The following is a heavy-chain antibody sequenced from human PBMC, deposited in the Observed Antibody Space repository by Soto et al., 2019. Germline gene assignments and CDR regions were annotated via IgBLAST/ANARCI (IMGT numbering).Heavy chain of an antibody. CDR2: VIAICGTT. CDR1: GGTFNNYA. V-gene: IGHV1-69*06. Sequence: QVQLVQSGAEVKRPESSMKVSCKPSGGTFNNYAINWVRQAPGQGLEWRGAVIAICGTTKYAQKFQGRVTITADKSTSTVYMDLSSLRSEDTAVYYCARWGGLSCSGAVCFKKPFDYWGQGTLVTVSS. CDR3: ARWGGLSCSGAVCFKKPFDY. J-gene: IGHJ4*02. D-gene: IGHD2-8*02.